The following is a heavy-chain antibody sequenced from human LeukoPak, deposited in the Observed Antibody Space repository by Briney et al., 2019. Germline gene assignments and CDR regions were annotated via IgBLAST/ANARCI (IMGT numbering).Heavy chain of an antibody. V-gene: IGHV1-46*01. CDR2: INPSGGST. D-gene: IGHD6-13*01. Sequence: ASVKVSCKASGYTFTSYYMHWVRQAPGQGLEWMGIINPSGGSTSYAQKFQGRVTITADKSTSTAYMELSSLRSEDTAVYYCARGLLAAAGTFGFYYGMDVWGQGTTVTVSS. J-gene: IGHJ6*02. CDR3: ARGLLAAAGTFGFYYGMDV. CDR1: GYTFTSYY.